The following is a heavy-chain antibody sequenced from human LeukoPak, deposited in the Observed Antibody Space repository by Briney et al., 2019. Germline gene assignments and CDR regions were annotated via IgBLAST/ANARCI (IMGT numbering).Heavy chain of an antibody. D-gene: IGHD3-3*01. CDR1: GFTFSNYG. CDR2: IWYGGSNQ. V-gene: IGHV3-33*01. J-gene: IGHJ4*02. Sequence: PGRSLRLSCAASGFTFSNYGMHWVRQAPGKGLERVAVIWYGGSNQYYADSVKGRFTVSRDNSKNTLYLQMNSLGAEDTAVYYCASDFWSGYYIYWGQGTLVTVSS. CDR3: ASDFWSGYYIY.